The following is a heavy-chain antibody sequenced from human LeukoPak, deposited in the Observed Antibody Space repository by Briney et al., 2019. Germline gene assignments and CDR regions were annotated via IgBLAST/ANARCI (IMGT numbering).Heavy chain of an antibody. Sequence: GGSLRLSCAASGFTFSGHGMSWVRQAPGKGLEWVANIKPDGSEKFYVDSVKGRFTISRDNAKNSLYLQMNSLRAEDTAVYYCARGLAVAGSSWFDPWGQGTLVSVSS. J-gene: IGHJ5*02. D-gene: IGHD6-19*01. CDR1: GFTFSGHG. CDR3: ARGLAVAGSSWFDP. CDR2: IKPDGSEK. V-gene: IGHV3-7*04.